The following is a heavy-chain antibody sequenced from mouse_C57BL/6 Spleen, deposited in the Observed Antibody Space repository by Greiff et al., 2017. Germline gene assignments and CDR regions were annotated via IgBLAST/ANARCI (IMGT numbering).Heavy chain of an antibody. V-gene: IGHV1-78*01. CDR3: AGRRLTGKFDD. D-gene: IGHD4-1*01. Sequence: QVQLQQSDAELVKPGASVKISCKVSGYTFTDHTIHWMKQRPEQGLEWIGYIYPRGGSTKYNEKFKGKATLTTDKSSSTAYMQLNSVASEDSAGYFCAGRRLTGKFDDWGTGTTLTVSS. CDR2: IYPRGGST. J-gene: IGHJ2*01. CDR1: GYTFTDHT.